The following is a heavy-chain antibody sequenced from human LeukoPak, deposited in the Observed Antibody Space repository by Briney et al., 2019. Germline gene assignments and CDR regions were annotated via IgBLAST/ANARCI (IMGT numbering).Heavy chain of an antibody. CDR3: ARRTPGFYDTSGFYNGYFDY. D-gene: IGHD3-22*01. J-gene: IGHJ4*02. V-gene: IGHV4-59*02. Sequence: SETLSLTCTVSGDSVSSYYWTWIRQSPGKGLEWIGDIYYTGITDSNPSLKSRVTISVDTSKNQFSLKMTSVTPADTAVYFCARRTPGFYDTSGFYNGYFDYWGQGTLVTVSS. CDR2: IYYTGIT. CDR1: GDSVSSYY.